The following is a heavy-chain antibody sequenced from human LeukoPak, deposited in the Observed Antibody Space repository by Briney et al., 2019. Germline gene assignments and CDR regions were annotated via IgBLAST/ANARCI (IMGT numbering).Heavy chain of an antibody. CDR1: VFTFSSYS. V-gene: IGHV3-21*01. CDR2: ISSGSKYI. D-gene: IGHD5-18*01. Sequence: GGSLRLSCAASVFTFSSYSMNWVRQAPGKGLEWVSSISSGSKYIYNADSVKGRFTISRDNAKNSLYLQMNSLRAEDTAVYYCARALSYSYGTMDFWGQGTLVIVSS. CDR3: ARALSYSYGTMDF. J-gene: IGHJ4*02.